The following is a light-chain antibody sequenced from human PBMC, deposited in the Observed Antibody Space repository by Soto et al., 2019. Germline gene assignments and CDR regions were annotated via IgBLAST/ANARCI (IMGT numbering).Light chain of an antibody. CDR1: QSVSSSY. V-gene: IGKV3-20*01. J-gene: IGKJ3*01. CDR2: GAS. CDR3: QQYGSSPPGVT. Sequence: EIRLSQSPATLSLSPGKTATLFGGSGQSVSSSYLAWYQQKPGQAPRLLIYGASSRATGIPDRFSGSGSGTDFTLTISRLEPEDFAVYYCQQYGSSPPGVTFGPGTKVDIK.